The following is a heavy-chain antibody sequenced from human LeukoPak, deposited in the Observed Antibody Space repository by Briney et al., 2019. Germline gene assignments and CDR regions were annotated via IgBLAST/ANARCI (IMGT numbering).Heavy chain of an antibody. V-gene: IGHV3-7*04. J-gene: IGHJ4*02. D-gene: IGHD4-17*01. CDR1: GFTFSSYW. CDR2: IKYTGTEI. CDR3: AREGTVTAYNFGF. Sequence: GGSLRLSCAASGFTFSSYWMSWVRQAPGKGLEWVANIKYTGTEIYYVGSVKGRFTISRDNAKNSLFLQMNSLRVEDTAVYYCAREGTVTAYNFGFWDQGTLVTVSS.